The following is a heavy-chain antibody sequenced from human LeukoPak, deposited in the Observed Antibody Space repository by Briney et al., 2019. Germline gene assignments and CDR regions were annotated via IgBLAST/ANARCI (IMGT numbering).Heavy chain of an antibody. CDR2: INHSGST. CDR3: ARHHRTKRTPPLRSLWGSPDQVDP. CDR1: GGSISSSSYY. J-gene: IGHJ5*02. Sequence: PSETLSLTCTVSGGSISSSSYYWGWIRQPPGKGLEWIGEINHSGSTNYNPSLKSRVTISVDTSKNQFSLKLSSVTAADTAVYYCARHHRTKRTPPLRSLWGSPDQVDPWGQGTLVTVSS. D-gene: IGHD3-16*01. V-gene: IGHV4-39*01.